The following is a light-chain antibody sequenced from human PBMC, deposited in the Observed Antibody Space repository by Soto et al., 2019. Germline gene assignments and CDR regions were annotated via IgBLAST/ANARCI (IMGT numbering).Light chain of an antibody. CDR1: QSVRGN. Sequence: EMVMTQSPATLSVSPGERATRSCRASQSVRGNLAWYQQKPGQAPRLLIYGASTRATGLPARFSGSGSGTEFTLTISSLQSEDFALYYCQQYDHWPFTFGPGTKVDIK. J-gene: IGKJ3*01. CDR3: QQYDHWPFT. V-gene: IGKV3-15*01. CDR2: GAS.